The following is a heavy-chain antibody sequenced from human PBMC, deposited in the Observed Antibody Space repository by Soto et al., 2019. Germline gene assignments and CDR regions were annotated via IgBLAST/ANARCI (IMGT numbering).Heavy chain of an antibody. CDR3: ARLQFGEGFDY. CDR2: ILHTGGT. D-gene: IGHD3-10*01. V-gene: IGHV4-30-2*01. J-gene: IGHJ4*02. CDR1: GGSISGGGFS. Sequence: PSETLSLTCAVSGGSISGGGFSWSWIRQPPGKGLEWIGYILHTGGTQYNPSLKSRVSMSVDKSKNQFSLHLTSVTAADTAVYYCARLQFGEGFDYWGQGALGNVS.